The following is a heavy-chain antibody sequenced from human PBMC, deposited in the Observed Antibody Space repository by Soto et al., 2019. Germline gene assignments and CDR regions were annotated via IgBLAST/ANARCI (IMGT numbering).Heavy chain of an antibody. J-gene: IGHJ6*02. CDR2: IKSKTDGGTT. CDR3: ASSLWDNWNYGRFYYYGMDV. Sequence: PGGSLRLSCAASGFTFSNAWINWVRQAPGKGLEWVGRIKSKTDGGTTDFAAPVKGRFAISRDDSKDMVYLQMNSLRAEDTAVYYCASSLWDNWNYGRFYYYGMDVWGQGTTVTVSS. CDR1: GFTFSNAW. D-gene: IGHD1-7*01. V-gene: IGHV3-15*07.